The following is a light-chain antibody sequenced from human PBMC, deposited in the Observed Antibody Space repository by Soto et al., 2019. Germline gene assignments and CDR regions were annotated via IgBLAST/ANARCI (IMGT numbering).Light chain of an antibody. V-gene: IGKV3-20*01. CDR1: QSVSSSY. Sequence: EIELTQSPGTLSLSPGERATLSCRASQSVSSSYLAWYQQKPSQAPRLLIYGASSRATGIPDRFSGSGSGTDFTLTISRLEPEDFAVYYCQQYGSSPFTFGPGTKVDIK. CDR2: GAS. CDR3: QQYGSSPFT. J-gene: IGKJ3*01.